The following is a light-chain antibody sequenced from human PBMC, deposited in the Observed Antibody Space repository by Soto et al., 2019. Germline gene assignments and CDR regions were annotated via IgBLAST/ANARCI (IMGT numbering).Light chain of an antibody. V-gene: IGKV1-12*01. CDR1: QSISSW. CDR2: AAS. CDR3: QQGDSFPIT. J-gene: IGKJ5*01. Sequence: DIQMTQSPSSVSASVGDRVTITCRASQSISSWLAWYQQKPGKVPKLLIYAASNLQSGVPSRFSGSGAGTEFTLTITSLQPEDFGTYYCQQGDSFPITFGQGTRLEIK.